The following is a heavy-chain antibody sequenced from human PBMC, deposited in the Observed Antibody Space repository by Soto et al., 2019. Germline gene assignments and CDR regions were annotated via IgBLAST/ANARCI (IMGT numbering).Heavy chain of an antibody. D-gene: IGHD6-13*01. CDR2: INHSGST. V-gene: IGHV4-34*01. CDR1: GGSFSGYY. CDR3: ARGRGSSWYGVGEGADY. J-gene: IGHJ4*02. Sequence: SETLSLTCAVYGGSFSGYYWSWIRQPPGKGLEWIGEINHSGSTNYNPSLKSRVTISVDTSKNQFSLKLSSVTAADTAVYYCARGRGSSWYGVGEGADYWGQGTLVTAPQ.